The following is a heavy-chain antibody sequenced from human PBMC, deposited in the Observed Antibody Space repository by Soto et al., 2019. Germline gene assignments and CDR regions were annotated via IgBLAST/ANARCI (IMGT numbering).Heavy chain of an antibody. Sequence: SETLSLTCAVYGGSFSGYYWSWIRQPPGKELEWIGEINHNGSTNYNPSLKSRITISVDTSKNQYYLKLSSVTAADTAVYYCARLGRIAVAGIHVSWFVPWGQGTLVTVSS. D-gene: IGHD6-19*01. J-gene: IGHJ5*02. CDR3: ARLGRIAVAGIHVSWFVP. CDR2: INHNGST. V-gene: IGHV4-34*01. CDR1: GGSFSGYY.